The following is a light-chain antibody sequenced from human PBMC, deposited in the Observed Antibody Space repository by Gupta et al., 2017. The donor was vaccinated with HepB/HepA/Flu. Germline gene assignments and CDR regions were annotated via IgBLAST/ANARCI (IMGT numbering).Light chain of an antibody. V-gene: IGLV2-14*03. CDR1: SSDVGGYNY. J-gene: IGLJ1*01. CDR3: SSYTSSSSYV. Sequence: QSALTQPASVSGPPGQSITIFCTGPSSDVGGYNYVSWYQQHPGKAPKLMIYDVSTRPSGVSNRFSGTKSGNTASLTSSGLQAEDEADYYCSSYTSSSSYVFGTGTKVTVL. CDR2: DVS.